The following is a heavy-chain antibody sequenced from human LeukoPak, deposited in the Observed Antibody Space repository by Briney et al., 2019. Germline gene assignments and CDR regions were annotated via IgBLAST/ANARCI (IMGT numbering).Heavy chain of an antibody. CDR1: GYTFTGYY. Sequence: ASVKVSCKASGYTFTGYYMHWVRRAPGQGLEWMGYIYPNSGATKYAQKFQGRVTMTRDTSISTAYMELSGLRSDDTAVYYCGTLLSNGPFDYWGQGSPVTVSS. V-gene: IGHV1-2*02. CDR3: GTLLSNGPFDY. CDR2: IYPNSGAT. J-gene: IGHJ4*02.